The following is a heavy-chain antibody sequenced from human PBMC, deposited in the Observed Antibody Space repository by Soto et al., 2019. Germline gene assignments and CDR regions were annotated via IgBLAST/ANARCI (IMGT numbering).Heavy chain of an antibody. CDR2: INPSGGST. D-gene: IGHD4-17*01. J-gene: IGHJ5*02. V-gene: IGHV1-46*03. CDR1: GYTFTSYY. CDR3: ARDFSYGGTMGNWFDP. Sequence: ASVKVSCKASGYTFTSYYMHWVRQAPGQGLEWMGIINPSGGSTSYAQKFQGRVTMTRDTSTSTVYMELSSLRSEDTAVYYCARDFSYGGTMGNWFDPWGQGTLVTV.